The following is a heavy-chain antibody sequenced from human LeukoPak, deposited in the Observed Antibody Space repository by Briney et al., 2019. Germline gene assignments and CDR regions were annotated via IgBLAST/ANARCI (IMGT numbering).Heavy chain of an antibody. D-gene: IGHD4-11*01. Sequence: SETLSLTCTVSGGSISSGGYYWSWIRQPPGKGLEWIGSIYYSGSTYYNPSLKSRVIISADTSKNQFSLKLTSVTAADTAAYYCARGPNTAGNYRAFDLWGQGTKVTVSS. V-gene: IGHV4-39*07. CDR3: ARGPNTAGNYRAFDL. CDR2: IYYSGST. CDR1: GGSISSGGYY. J-gene: IGHJ3*01.